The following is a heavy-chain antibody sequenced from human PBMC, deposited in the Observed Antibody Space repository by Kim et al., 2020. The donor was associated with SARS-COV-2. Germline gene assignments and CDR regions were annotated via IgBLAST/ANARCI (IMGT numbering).Heavy chain of an antibody. V-gene: IGHV7-4-1*02. Sequence: ASVKVSCKASGYTFTNHAMNWVRQAPGQGLEWMGWINTNTGNPTYAQGFTGRFVFSLDTSVSTAYLQISSLKAEDTAVYYCARRERASKGAAPWGHYWGQGTLVTVSS. CDR2: INTNTGNP. CDR3: ARRERASKGAAPWGHY. D-gene: IGHD6-6*01. CDR1: GYTFTNHA. J-gene: IGHJ4*02.